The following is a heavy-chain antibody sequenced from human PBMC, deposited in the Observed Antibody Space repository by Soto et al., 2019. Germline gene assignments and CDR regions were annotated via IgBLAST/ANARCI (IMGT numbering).Heavy chain of an antibody. V-gene: IGHV4-31*03. CDR3: AREGCSWDVSWAVNWSDP. CDR1: GGSISSGGYY. J-gene: IGHJ5*02. D-gene: IGHD2-15*01. Sequence: QVQLQESGPGLVKPSQTLSLTCTVSGGSISSGGYYWSWIRQHPGKGLEWIGYIYYSGSTYYNPSLKSRVTIPVETAKNQFSRKLSSVTAADTAVYYCAREGCSWDVSWAVNWSDPWGQGTLVTVSS. CDR2: IYYSGST.